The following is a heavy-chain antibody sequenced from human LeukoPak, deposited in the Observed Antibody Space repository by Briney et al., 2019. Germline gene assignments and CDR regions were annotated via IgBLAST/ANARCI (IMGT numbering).Heavy chain of an antibody. CDR1: GYTFTSYG. J-gene: IGHJ4*02. V-gene: IGHV1-18*01. Sequence: ASVKVCCKASGYTFTSYGISWVRQAPGQGLEWMGWISAYNGNTNYAQKLQGRVTMTTDTSTSTAYMELRSLRSDDTAVYYCARASNWNDVASRDYWGQGTLVTVSS. CDR2: ISAYNGNT. D-gene: IGHD1-20*01. CDR3: ARASNWNDVASRDY.